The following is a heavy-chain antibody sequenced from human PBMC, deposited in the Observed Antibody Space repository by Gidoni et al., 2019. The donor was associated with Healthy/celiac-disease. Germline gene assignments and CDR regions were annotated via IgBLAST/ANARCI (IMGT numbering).Heavy chain of an antibody. Sequence: EVQLVESGGGLVKPGGSLRLSCAASGFTLSSYSMNWVRQAPGKGLEWVSSISSSSSYIYYADSVKGRFTISRDNAKNSLYLQMNSLRAEDTAVYYCARDPSPPPQYCSSTSCYLTDYWGQGTLVTVSS. CDR2: ISSSSSYI. CDR3: ARDPSPPPQYCSSTSCYLTDY. D-gene: IGHD2-2*01. V-gene: IGHV3-21*01. CDR1: GFTLSSYS. J-gene: IGHJ4*02.